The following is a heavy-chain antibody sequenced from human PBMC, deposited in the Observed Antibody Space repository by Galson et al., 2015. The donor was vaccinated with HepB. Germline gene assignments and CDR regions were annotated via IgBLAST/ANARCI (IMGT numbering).Heavy chain of an antibody. J-gene: IGHJ4*02. V-gene: IGHV3-21*01. D-gene: IGHD6-19*01. CDR1: GFTFSSYS. CDR2: ISSSSSYI. Sequence: SLRLSCAASGFTFSSYSMNWVRQAPGKGLEWVSSISSSSSYIYYADSVKGRFTISRDNAKNSLYLQMNSLRAEDTAVYYCARAPDGIAVAEGDYYFDYWGQGTLVTVSS. CDR3: ARAPDGIAVAEGDYYFDY.